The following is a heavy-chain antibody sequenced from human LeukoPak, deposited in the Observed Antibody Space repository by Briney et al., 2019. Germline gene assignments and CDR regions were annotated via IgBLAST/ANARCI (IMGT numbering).Heavy chain of an antibody. CDR2: ISWNSGSI. D-gene: IGHD6-19*01. CDR1: GFTFDDYA. CDR3: ARARGVQWLANTWFDP. J-gene: IGHJ5*02. Sequence: GGSLRLSCAASGFTFDDYAMHWARQAPGKGLEWVSGISWNSGSIGYADSVKGRFTISRDNAKNSLYLQMNSLRAEDTAVYYCARARGVQWLANTWFDPWGQGTLVTVSS. V-gene: IGHV3-9*01.